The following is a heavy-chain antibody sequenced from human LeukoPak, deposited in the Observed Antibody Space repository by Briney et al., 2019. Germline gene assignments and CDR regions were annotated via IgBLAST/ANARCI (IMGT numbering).Heavy chain of an antibody. CDR1: GGSLNSYY. J-gene: IGHJ4*02. V-gene: IGHV4-59*01. Sequence: KPSETLSLTCAVSGGSLNSYYWSWIRQPPGKGLEWIGYIYYTGSTNYNPSLKSRVTISVDTSKNQFSLKLSSVTAADTAVYYCARLRDNYLPDYWGQGTLVTVSS. CDR2: IYYTGST. D-gene: IGHD4-11*01. CDR3: ARLRDNYLPDY.